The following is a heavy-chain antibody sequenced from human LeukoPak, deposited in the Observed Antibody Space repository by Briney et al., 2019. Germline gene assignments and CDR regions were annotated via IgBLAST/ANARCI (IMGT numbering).Heavy chain of an antibody. D-gene: IGHD1-26*01. J-gene: IGHJ5*02. CDR3: ARITRSSGFDP. CDR2: IYYSGST. CDR1: GGSISSSSYY. Sequence: SETLSLTCTVSGGSISSSSYYWGWIRQPPGKGLEWIGSIYYSGSTYYNPSLKSRVTISVDTSKNQFSLKLSSVTAADTAVYYCARITRSSGFDPWGQGTLVTVSS. V-gene: IGHV4-39*07.